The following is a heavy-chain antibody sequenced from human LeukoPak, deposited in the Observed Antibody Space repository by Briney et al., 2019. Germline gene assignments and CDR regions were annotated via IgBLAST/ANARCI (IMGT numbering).Heavy chain of an antibody. V-gene: IGHV3-74*01. Sequence: GGSLRLSCAASGFTFSSYWMRWVRQAPGKGPVWVSRINSDGSSTSYADSVKGRFTISRDNAKNTLYLQMNSLRAEDTAVYYCARDSGYSSLFDYWGQGTLVTVSS. D-gene: IGHD6-13*01. J-gene: IGHJ4*02. CDR3: ARDSGYSSLFDY. CDR1: GFTFSSYW. CDR2: INSDGSST.